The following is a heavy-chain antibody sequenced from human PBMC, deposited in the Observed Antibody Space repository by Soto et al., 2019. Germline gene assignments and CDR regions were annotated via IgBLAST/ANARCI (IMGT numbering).Heavy chain of an antibody. V-gene: IGHV4-34*01. Sequence: PSETLSLTYAVYGGSFSGYYWSWIRQPPGKGLEWIGEINHSGSTNYNPSLKSRVTISVDTSKNQFSLKLSSVTAADTAVYYCARVYRHYTAGWGQGTLVTVSS. CDR3: ARVYRHYTAG. CDR1: GGSFSGYY. J-gene: IGHJ4*02. D-gene: IGHD3-3*01. CDR2: INHSGST.